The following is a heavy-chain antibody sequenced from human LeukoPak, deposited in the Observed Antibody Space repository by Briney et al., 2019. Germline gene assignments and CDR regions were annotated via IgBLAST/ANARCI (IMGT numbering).Heavy chain of an antibody. Sequence: PGGSLRLSCAASGFTFSNAWMSWVRQAPGKGLERVGRIKSKTDGGTTDYAAPVKGRFTISRDDSKNTLYLQMNSLKTEDTAVYYCTTGSRNGGFWSEYYFDYWGQGTLVTVSS. CDR2: IKSKTDGGTT. J-gene: IGHJ4*02. D-gene: IGHD3-3*01. V-gene: IGHV3-15*01. CDR1: GFTFSNAW. CDR3: TTGSRNGGFWSEYYFDY.